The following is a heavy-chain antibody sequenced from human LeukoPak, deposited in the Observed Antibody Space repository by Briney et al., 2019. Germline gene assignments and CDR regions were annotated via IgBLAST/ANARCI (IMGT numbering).Heavy chain of an antibody. CDR3: TRGDCEERFDY. Sequence: GASVKVSCKASRYTFTTYYIHWVRQSPGQGREWVGIFNPSGGSTNYAQKCQDRVTMTSDTSKSTVYMELSSLRSEDTAVYYCTRGDCEERFDYWGQGTLGTGSS. V-gene: IGHV1-46*03. D-gene: IGHD2-21*02. CDR2: FNPSGGST. J-gene: IGHJ4*02. CDR1: RYTFTTYY.